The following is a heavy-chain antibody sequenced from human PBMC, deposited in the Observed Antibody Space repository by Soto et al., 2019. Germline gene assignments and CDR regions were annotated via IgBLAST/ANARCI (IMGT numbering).Heavy chain of an antibody. Sequence: ASVKVSCKASGYTFTGYYMHWVRQAPGQGLEWMGWINPNSGGTNYAQKFQGWATMTRDTSISTAYMELSRLRSDDTAVYYCAREMGRRCSGGSCHMGMDVWGQGTTVTVSS. J-gene: IGHJ6*02. D-gene: IGHD2-15*01. V-gene: IGHV1-2*04. CDR2: INPNSGGT. CDR3: AREMGRRCSGGSCHMGMDV. CDR1: GYTFTGYY.